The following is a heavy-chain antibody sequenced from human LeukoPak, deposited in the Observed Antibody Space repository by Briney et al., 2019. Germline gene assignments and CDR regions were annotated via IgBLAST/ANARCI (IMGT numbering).Heavy chain of an antibody. CDR1: AFIVSRYW. V-gene: IGHV3-7*01. CDR2: IKEEGRVK. J-gene: IGHJ4*02. D-gene: IGHD1-1*01. CDR3: APGAG. Sequence: GGSLTLACAPSAFIVSRYWMTCVRQARGEWMEFVANIKEEGRVKYHVDSVKGRFTIFRDNANNTLYLQMKSLRVENTAVYYCAPGAGRGQGTLVTVSS.